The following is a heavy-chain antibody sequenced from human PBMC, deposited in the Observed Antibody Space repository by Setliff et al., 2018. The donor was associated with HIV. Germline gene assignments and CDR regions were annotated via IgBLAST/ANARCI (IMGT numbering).Heavy chain of an antibody. CDR2: IMPIIHFT. CDR3: AGPRGDEAFDI. Sequence: SVKVSCKASGGSSSTYAINWVRQAPGQGLEWMGQIMPIIHFTNYAQKFQGRVTISADKSTNTMYMEMTSLTSEDTAVYYCAGPRGDEAFDIWGQGTMVTVSS. D-gene: IGHD3-10*01. CDR1: GGSSSTYA. V-gene: IGHV1-69*10. J-gene: IGHJ3*02.